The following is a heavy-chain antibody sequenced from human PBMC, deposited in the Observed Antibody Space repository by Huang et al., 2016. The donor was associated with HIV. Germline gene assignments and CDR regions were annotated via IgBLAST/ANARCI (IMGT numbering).Heavy chain of an antibody. D-gene: IGHD3-9*01. CDR3: ARGKYDVLTGWDDTYYFDH. V-gene: IGHV3-48*01. J-gene: IGHJ4*02. CDR1: GFTFSAFR. CDR2: MRIDNGST. Sequence: EVQLVESGGRLVRPGGSLRLACAASGFTFSAFRMNWIGQASGKGLEWISYMRIDNGSTYYADSVKGRFTISRDTAKNALYLQMNSLRADDTALYFCARGKYDVLTGWDDTYYFDHWGQGTLVTVSS.